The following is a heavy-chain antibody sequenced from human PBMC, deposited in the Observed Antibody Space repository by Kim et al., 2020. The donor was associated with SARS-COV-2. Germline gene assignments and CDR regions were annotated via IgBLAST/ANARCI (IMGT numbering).Heavy chain of an antibody. D-gene: IGHD1-7*01. Sequence: SETLSLTCTVSGGSISNYYWSWIRQPPGKGLEWIGYIYYSGSTNYNPSLKSRVTISVDTSKNQFSLKLSSVTAADTAVYYCARTGITETTSDYWGQGT. CDR2: IYYSGST. CDR3: ARTGITETTSDY. J-gene: IGHJ4*02. V-gene: IGHV4-59*08. CDR1: GGSISNYY.